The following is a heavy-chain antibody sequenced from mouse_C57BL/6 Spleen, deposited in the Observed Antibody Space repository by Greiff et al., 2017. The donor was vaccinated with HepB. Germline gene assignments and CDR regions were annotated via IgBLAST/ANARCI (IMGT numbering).Heavy chain of an antibody. V-gene: IGHV1-78*01. CDR3: AREDYGSSLDY. J-gene: IGHJ2*01. Sequence: VKLQQSDAELVKPGASVKISCKVSGYTFTDHTIHWMKQRPEQGLEWIGYIDPRDGSTKYNEKFKGKATLTADNSSSTAYMPLTSLTSEDSAVYFCAREDYGSSLDYWGQGTTLTVSS. CDR2: IDPRDGST. D-gene: IGHD1-1*01. CDR1: GYTFTDHT.